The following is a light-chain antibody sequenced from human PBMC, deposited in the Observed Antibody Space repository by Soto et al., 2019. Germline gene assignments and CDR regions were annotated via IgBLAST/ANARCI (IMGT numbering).Light chain of an antibody. V-gene: IGKV3-20*01. CDR3: QQYGSSPRT. CDR2: GAS. J-gene: IGKJ4*01. CDR1: QSVRSN. Sequence: ETVMTQSPATLPVSPGERATLSCRASQSVRSNLAWYQQKPGQAPRLLIYGASNRATGIPDRFSGSGSGTDFTLTISRLEPEDFAVYYCQQYGSSPRTCGGGTKGDIK.